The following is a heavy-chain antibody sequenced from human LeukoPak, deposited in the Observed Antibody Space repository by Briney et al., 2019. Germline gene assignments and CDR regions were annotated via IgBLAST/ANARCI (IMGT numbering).Heavy chain of an antibody. J-gene: IGHJ5*02. V-gene: IGHV3-23*01. Sequence: GGSLRLSCAASGFTFSSYAMSWVRQAPGKGLEWVSAISGSGGSTYYADPVKGRFTISRDNSKNTLYLQMNSLRAEDTAVYYCAAPGGSSSSPWFDPWGQGTLVTVSS. CDR3: AAPGGSSSSPWFDP. CDR1: GFTFSSYA. D-gene: IGHD6-6*01. CDR2: ISGSGGST.